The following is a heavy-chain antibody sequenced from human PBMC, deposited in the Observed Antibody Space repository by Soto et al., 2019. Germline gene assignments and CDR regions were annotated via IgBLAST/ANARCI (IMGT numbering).Heavy chain of an antibody. V-gene: IGHV5-51*01. Sequence: GESLKISCKGSGYSFTSYWIGWVRQMPGKGLEWMGIIYPGDSDTRYSPSFQGQVTISADKSISTAYLQWSSLKASDTAMYYCARLGLHDTPYYYYGMDGWGQGTTVTVSS. CDR3: ARLGLHDTPYYYYGMDG. CDR1: GYSFTSYW. D-gene: IGHD2-15*01. CDR2: IYPGDSDT. J-gene: IGHJ6*02.